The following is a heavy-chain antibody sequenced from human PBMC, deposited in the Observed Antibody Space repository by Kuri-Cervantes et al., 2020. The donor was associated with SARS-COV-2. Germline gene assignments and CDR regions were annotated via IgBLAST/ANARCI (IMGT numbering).Heavy chain of an antibody. J-gene: IGHJ1*01. CDR2: IRSKVYGGTT. D-gene: IGHD6-19*01. CDR1: GFTFGDYA. CDR3: TRDASGWYILRPEYLQH. Sequence: GESLKISCAASGFTFGDYAMSWVRQAPGKGLEWVGIIRSKVYGGTTEYAASVKGRFTISRDDSKSIAYLQMNSLKTEDTAVYYCTRDASGWYILRPEYLQHWGQGTLVTVSS. V-gene: IGHV3-49*04.